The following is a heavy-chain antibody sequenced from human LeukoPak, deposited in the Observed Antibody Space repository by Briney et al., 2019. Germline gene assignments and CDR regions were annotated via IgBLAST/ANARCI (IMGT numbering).Heavy chain of an antibody. V-gene: IGHV3-23*01. Sequence: GGSLRLSCAASGFTFSNYAMSWVRQAPGKGLEWVSAISGSGGETYYAESVKGRSTISRDNSKNTLYMQMNSLRAEDTALYYCAKENPHNDYWGQGTLVTVSS. CDR2: ISGSGGET. CDR1: GFTFSNYA. J-gene: IGHJ4*02. CDR3: AKENPHNDY.